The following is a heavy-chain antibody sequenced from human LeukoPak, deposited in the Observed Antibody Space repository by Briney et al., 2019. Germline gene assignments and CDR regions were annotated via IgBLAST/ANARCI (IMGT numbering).Heavy chain of an antibody. Sequence: ASVKVSCKASGYTFTSYGISWVRQAPGQGLEWMGWTSAYNGNTNYAQKLQGRVTMTTDTSTSTAYMELRSLRSDDTAVYYCARAGYCSSTSCYMTYYFDYWGQGTLVTVSS. CDR1: GYTFTSYG. CDR3: ARAGYCSSTSCYMTYYFDY. D-gene: IGHD2-2*03. CDR2: TSAYNGNT. J-gene: IGHJ4*02. V-gene: IGHV1-18*01.